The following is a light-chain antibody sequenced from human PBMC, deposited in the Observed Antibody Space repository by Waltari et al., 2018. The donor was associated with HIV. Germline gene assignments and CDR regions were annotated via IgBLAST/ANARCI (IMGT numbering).Light chain of an antibody. CDR3: QQYGSSPYT. V-gene: IGKV3-20*01. CDR1: QSVNSGF. Sequence: EIVFTQSLGPLSLSPGDRATLSCRASQSVNSGFLAWYQQKRGQAPTLLMYGASSRAKGIPDRFSGGGSGTDFTLTISRLEPEDFAVYHCQQYGSSPYTFGQGTRLEIK. J-gene: IGKJ2*01. CDR2: GAS.